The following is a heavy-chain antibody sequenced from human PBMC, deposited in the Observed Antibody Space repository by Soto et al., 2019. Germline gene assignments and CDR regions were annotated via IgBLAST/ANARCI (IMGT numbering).Heavy chain of an antibody. Sequence: DVQLLESGGGLVQPGGSLRLSCAASGFTFNAYAMTWVRQAPGKGLEWVSAIGGSGGNRYYAGSVRGRFTISRDNSKDTVDLQMNSLRVEDTAVYYCAGVASDYINSVDHWGQGILVSVSS. CDR2: IGGSGGNR. D-gene: IGHD4-4*01. CDR3: AGVASDYINSVDH. V-gene: IGHV3-23*01. J-gene: IGHJ4*02. CDR1: GFTFNAYA.